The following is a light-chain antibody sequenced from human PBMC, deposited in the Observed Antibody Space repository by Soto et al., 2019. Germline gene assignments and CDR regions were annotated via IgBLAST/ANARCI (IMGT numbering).Light chain of an antibody. J-gene: IGLJ1*01. CDR2: GNS. CDR3: QSYDSSLTSYV. V-gene: IGLV1-40*01. Sequence: QAVVMQPPSVSGAPGQRVTISCTGSSSNIGAGNDVHWYQQFPGTAPKLLICGNSNRPSGVPDRFSGSKSGTSASLAITGLQAEDEADYYCQSYDSSLTSYVFGTGTKLTVL. CDR1: SSNIGAGND.